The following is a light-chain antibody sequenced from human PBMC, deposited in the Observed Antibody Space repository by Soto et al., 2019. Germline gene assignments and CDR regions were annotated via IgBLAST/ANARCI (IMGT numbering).Light chain of an antibody. CDR1: QGISNY. CDR2: AAS. J-gene: IGKJ3*01. V-gene: IGKV1-27*01. CDR3: QKYNSAPRT. Sequence: DIQMTQSPSSLSASVGDRVTITCRASQGISNYVAWYQQKPGKVPKLLIYAASTLQSGVPSRFSGSGSGTNFTLTISSLQPEDVATYYCQKYNSAPRTFGPGTKMDIK.